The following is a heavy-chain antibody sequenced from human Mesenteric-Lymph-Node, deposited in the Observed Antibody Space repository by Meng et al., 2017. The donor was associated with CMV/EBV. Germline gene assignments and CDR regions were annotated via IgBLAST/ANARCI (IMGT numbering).Heavy chain of an antibody. V-gene: IGHV4-34*01. CDR3: ARGITIYPPYYFDY. CDR2: INHSGST. CDR1: GGSFSGYY. J-gene: IGHJ4*02. D-gene: IGHD3-9*01. Sequence: AVYGGSFSGYYWSWIRQPPGKGLEWIGEINHSGSTNYNPSLKSRVTISVDTSKNQFSLKLSSVTAADTAVYYCARGITIYPPYYFDYWGQGTLVTVSS.